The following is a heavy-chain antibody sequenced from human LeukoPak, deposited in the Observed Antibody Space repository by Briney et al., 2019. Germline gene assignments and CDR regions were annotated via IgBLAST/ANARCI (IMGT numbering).Heavy chain of an antibody. CDR3: VREGLTSTHWEEDY. J-gene: IGHJ4*02. Sequence: PGGSLRLSCAASGFTFSSYWMHWVRQGPGKGLVWVSRINSDGSSTRYADSVKGRFTISRDNAKNTLYLQMNSLRVEDTAVYYCVREGLTSTHWEEDYWGQGTLVTVSS. D-gene: IGHD4/OR15-4a*01. CDR2: INSDGSST. CDR1: GFTFSSYW. V-gene: IGHV3-74*01.